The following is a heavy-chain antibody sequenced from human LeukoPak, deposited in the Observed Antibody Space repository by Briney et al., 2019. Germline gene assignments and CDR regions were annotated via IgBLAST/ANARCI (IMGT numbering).Heavy chain of an antibody. CDR3: ARDFLYSFDY. Sequence: GGSLRLSCAASGFXFSSYSINWVRQAPGKGLEWVSYISGSGSSIYYADSVRGRFTISRDNAKTSLFLQMNSLRDEDTAVYYCARDFLYSFDYWGQGALVTVSS. CDR1: GFXFSSYS. V-gene: IGHV3-48*02. CDR2: ISGSGSSI. D-gene: IGHD3-3*01. J-gene: IGHJ4*02.